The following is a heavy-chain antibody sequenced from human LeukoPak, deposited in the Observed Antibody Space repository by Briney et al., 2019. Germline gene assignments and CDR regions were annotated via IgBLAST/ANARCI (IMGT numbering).Heavy chain of an antibody. J-gene: IGHJ4*02. CDR3: TRGRGSYSLDY. Sequence: HPGGSLRLSCAASGFTLSSYAMHWVRQAPGKGLEWGAIISYDGSNEHYADSVKGRFTISRDNSKNTLYLQMNSLRAEDTAIYYCTRGRGSYSLDYWGRGTLVTVSS. CDR2: ISYDGSNE. CDR1: GFTLSSYA. D-gene: IGHD1-26*01. V-gene: IGHV3-30*01.